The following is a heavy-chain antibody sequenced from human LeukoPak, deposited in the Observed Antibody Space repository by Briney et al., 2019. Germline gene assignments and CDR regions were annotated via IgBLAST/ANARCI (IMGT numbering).Heavy chain of an antibody. D-gene: IGHD4-17*01. J-gene: IGHJ6*04. CDR1: GGTFSSYA. Sequence: SSVKVSCKASGGTFSSYAISWVRQAPGQGLEWMGGIIPIFGTANYAQKFQGRVTITADESTSTAYMELSSLRSEDTAVYYCASAYGDYTSDIYYYGMDVWGKGTTVTVSS. CDR3: ASAYGDYTSDIYYYGMDV. V-gene: IGHV1-69*01. CDR2: IIPIFGTA.